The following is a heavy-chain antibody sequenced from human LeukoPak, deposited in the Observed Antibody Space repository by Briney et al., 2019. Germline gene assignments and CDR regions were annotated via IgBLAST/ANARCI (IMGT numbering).Heavy chain of an antibody. CDR1: GYTFTSYG. CDR3: ANTYGSGSYYKGGFDP. J-gene: IGHJ5*02. Sequence: ASVKVSCKASGYTFTSYGISWVRQAPGQGLEWMGWISAYNGNTDYAQKLQGRVTMTTDTSTSTVYMELSRLRSDDTAVYSCANTYGSGSYYKGGFDPWGQGTLVTVSS. D-gene: IGHD3-10*01. CDR2: ISAYNGNT. V-gene: IGHV1-18*01.